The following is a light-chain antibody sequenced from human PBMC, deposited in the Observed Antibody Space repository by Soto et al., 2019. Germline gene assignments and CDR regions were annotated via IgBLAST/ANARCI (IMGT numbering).Light chain of an antibody. CDR1: RSISSY. Sequence: DIQMTQSPSSLSASVGDRVTITCRASRSISSYLNWYQQKPGKAPKLLIYAASSLQSGVPSRFSGSGSGTDLTLTINSLQPEDFATYYCQQSYSTPQLTFGGGTKVEIK. CDR3: QQSYSTPQLT. V-gene: IGKV1-39*01. CDR2: AAS. J-gene: IGKJ4*01.